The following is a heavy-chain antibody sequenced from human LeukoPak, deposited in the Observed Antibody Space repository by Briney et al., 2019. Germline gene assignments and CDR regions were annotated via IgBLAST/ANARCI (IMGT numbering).Heavy chain of an antibody. CDR3: ARAVSFEN. J-gene: IGHJ4*02. Sequence: GGSLRLSCAASGFTFSNYAMRWVRQAPGKGLEWVSGISGSGDSTYYADSVKGRFTISRDNSKNTLYLQMNSLRAEDTAVYYCARAVSFENWGQGTLVTVSS. D-gene: IGHD3-16*02. V-gene: IGHV3-23*01. CDR2: ISGSGDST. CDR1: GFTFSNYA.